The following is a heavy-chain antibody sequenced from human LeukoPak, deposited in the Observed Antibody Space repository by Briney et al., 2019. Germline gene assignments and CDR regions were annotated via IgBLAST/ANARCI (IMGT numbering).Heavy chain of an antibody. CDR2: IYSADNA. D-gene: IGHD5-12*01. CDR3: ARSAIGYGYVGFGS. V-gene: IGHV3-53*01. CDR1: TFTARTKY. J-gene: IGHJ4*02. Sequence: GGSLTLLCALSTFTARTKYTSWVRHPQEGGLEWVSCIYSADNAYYADSVKGRFTISRDNSRNTRFLQMNSLRAEDSAVYYCARSAIGYGYVGFGSWGQGTLVTVSA.